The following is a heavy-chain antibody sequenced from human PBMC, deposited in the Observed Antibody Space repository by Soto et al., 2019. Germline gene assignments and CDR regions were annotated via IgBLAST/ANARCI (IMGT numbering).Heavy chain of an antibody. V-gene: IGHV3-30-3*01. CDR3: ARELVGARGGAFDI. Sequence: GGSLRLSCAASGCTFSSYAMHWIRKATGKGLEWVAVISYDGSNKYYADSVKGRFTISRDNSKNTLYLQMNSLRAEDTAVYYCARELVGARGGAFDIWGQGTMVTVSS. CDR2: ISYDGSNK. D-gene: IGHD1-26*01. CDR1: GCTFSSYA. J-gene: IGHJ3*02.